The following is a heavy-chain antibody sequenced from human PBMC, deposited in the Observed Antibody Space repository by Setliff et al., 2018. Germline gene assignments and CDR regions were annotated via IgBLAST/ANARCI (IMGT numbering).Heavy chain of an antibody. CDR2: IYHSGST. J-gene: IGHJ4*02. CDR3: ARRGTSSSWFQGYFDY. CDR1: GGSISSSNW. Sequence: PSETLSLTCAVSGGSISSSNWWSWVRQPPGKGLEWIGEIYHSGSTNYNPSLKSRVTISVDTSKNQFSLKLSSVTAADTAVYYCARRGTSSSWFQGYFDYWGQGTLVTVSS. V-gene: IGHV4-4*02. D-gene: IGHD6-13*01.